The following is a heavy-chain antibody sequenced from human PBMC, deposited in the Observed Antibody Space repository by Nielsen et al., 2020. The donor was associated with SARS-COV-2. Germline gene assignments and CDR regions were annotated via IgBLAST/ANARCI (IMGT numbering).Heavy chain of an antibody. CDR1: GGSISSYY. Sequence: SETLSLTCTVSGGSISSYYWSWIRQPPGKGLEWIGYIYYSGSTNYNPSLKSRVTISVDTSKNQFSLKLSSVTAADTAVYYCARGFGYDSSGSFDYWGQGTLVTVSS. J-gene: IGHJ4*02. CDR2: IYYSGST. D-gene: IGHD3-22*01. CDR3: ARGFGYDSSGSFDY. V-gene: IGHV4-59*13.